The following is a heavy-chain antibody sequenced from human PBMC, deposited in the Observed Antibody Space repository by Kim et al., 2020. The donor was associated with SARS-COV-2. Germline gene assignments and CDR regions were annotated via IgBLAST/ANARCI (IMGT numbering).Heavy chain of an antibody. D-gene: IGHD3-3*01. J-gene: IGHJ6*02. CDR1: GFTFSSYW. V-gene: IGHV3-74*01. Sequence: GGSLRLSCAASGFTFSSYWMHWVRQAPGKGLVWVSCINSDGSSTNYADSVKGRFTISRDNAKNTLYLQMNSLRAEDTAVYYCARVKTGVRFPYNYYYYRMVVWGQGTTGTVSS. CDR2: INSDGSST. CDR3: ARVKTGVRFPYNYYYYRMVV.